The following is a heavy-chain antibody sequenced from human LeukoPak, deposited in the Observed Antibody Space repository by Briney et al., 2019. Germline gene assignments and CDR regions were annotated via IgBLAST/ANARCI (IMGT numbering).Heavy chain of an antibody. Sequence: GRSLRLSCAASGFTFSSYTMHWVRQAPGKGLEWVAVISYDGSNKYYADSVKGRFTISRDNSKNTLYLQMNSLRAEDTAVYYCAKDAYCSGGSCYSFAFDIWGQGTMVTVSS. V-gene: IGHV3-30-3*01. CDR2: ISYDGSNK. CDR3: AKDAYCSGGSCYSFAFDI. CDR1: GFTFSSYT. J-gene: IGHJ3*02. D-gene: IGHD2-15*01.